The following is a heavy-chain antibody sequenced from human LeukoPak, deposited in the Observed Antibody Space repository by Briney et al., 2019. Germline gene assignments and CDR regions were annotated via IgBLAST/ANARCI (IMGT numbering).Heavy chain of an antibody. J-gene: IGHJ4*02. V-gene: IGHV3-23*01. CDR3: ANRGYRYGFHY. Sequence: GGSLRLSCAASGFTFSSYAMSWVRQAPGMGLEWVSTISGSGGSTYYADSVKGRFTISRDNAKNTLYLQMNSLRAEDTAVYYCANRGYRYGFHYWGQGTLVTVSS. D-gene: IGHD5-18*01. CDR2: ISGSGGST. CDR1: GFTFSSYA.